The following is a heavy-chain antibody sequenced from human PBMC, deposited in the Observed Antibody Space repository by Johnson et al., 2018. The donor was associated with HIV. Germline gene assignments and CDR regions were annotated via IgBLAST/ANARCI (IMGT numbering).Heavy chain of an antibody. CDR3: AKDMEGWLRPAAFDI. CDR1: GFSFDDYA. D-gene: IGHD5-12*01. CDR2: ISWNSGSI. Sequence: QLVESGVGLVQPGRSLRLSCAASGFSFDDYAMHWVRQVPGKGLEWVSGISWNSGSIGYADSVKGRFTISRDNAKNSLYLQMNSLRAEDTALYYCAKDMEGWLRPAAFDIWGQGTMVTVSS. V-gene: IGHV3-9*01. J-gene: IGHJ3*02.